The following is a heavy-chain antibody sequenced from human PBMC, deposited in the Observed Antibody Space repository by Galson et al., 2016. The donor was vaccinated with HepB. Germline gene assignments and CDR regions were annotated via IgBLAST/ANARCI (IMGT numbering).Heavy chain of an antibody. CDR2: IGSYSKII. J-gene: IGHJ4*02. D-gene: IGHD5-24*01. Sequence: SLRLSCAASGFTFKNYGFNWVRLTPGKGLEWLSYIGSYSKIIRYTESVRGRFTVSRDNAKNSVYLQLSGRRVEDTAIYYCARDGPNYNYDFWGQGTLVTVSS. CDR1: GFTFKNYG. V-gene: IGHV3-48*04. CDR3: ARDGPNYNYDF.